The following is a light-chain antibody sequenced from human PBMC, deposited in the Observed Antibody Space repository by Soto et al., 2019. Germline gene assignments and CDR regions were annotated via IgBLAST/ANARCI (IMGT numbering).Light chain of an antibody. CDR3: QQYGSSPRT. Sequence: EIVLTQSPGTLSLSPGEIASLYFSASHSVISSYLAWYQQKPGQAPRLLIYGASSRATGIPARFSGSGSGTDFTLTISRLEPEDFAVYYCQQYGSSPRTFGQGTKVDIK. CDR2: GAS. CDR1: HSVISSY. V-gene: IGKV3-20*01. J-gene: IGKJ1*01.